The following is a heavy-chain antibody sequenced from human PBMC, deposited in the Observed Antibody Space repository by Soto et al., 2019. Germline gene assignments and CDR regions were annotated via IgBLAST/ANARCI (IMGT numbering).Heavy chain of an antibody. CDR3: ARQIFAADY. D-gene: IGHD3-9*01. Sequence: QVQLVQSGAEVKKPGSSVKVSCEAPGGTFDHAAITWVRQAPGQGLEWMGGINPMFNSTHYAQKFQGRVTITADSATSTACMELRRLRSDDTAIYYCARQIFAADYWGQGTLLVVSS. J-gene: IGHJ4*02. CDR2: INPMFNST. V-gene: IGHV1-69*01. CDR1: GGTFDHAA.